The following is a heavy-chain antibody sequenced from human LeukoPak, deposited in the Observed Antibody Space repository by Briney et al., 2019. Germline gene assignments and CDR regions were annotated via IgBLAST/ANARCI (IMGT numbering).Heavy chain of an antibody. CDR2: ISGSGGST. D-gene: IGHD2-15*01. CDR3: AKEDCSGGTCSDFDY. J-gene: IGHJ4*02. CDR1: GFTFSSYA. V-gene: IGHV3-23*01. Sequence: GGSLRLSCAASGFTFSSYATAWVRQAPGKGLEWVSAISGSGGSTYYADSVKGRFTISRDNSKNTLYLQMNSLRAEDTAVYSCAKEDCSGGTCSDFDYWGQGTLVTVSS.